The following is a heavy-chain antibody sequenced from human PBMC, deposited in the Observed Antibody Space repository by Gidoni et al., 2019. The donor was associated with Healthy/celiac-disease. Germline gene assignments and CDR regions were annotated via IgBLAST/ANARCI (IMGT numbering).Heavy chain of an antibody. D-gene: IGHD3-3*01. CDR2: ISLNSGSI. CDR1: GFTFVDYA. J-gene: IGHJ6*02. CDR3: AKDSGVRYYYYYGMDV. V-gene: IGHV3-9*01. Sequence: EVQLVESGGGLVQPGRSLRLSCAASGFTFVDYAMHWVRQAPGKGREGVSGISLNSGSIGYADSVKGRFTISRDNAKNSLYLQMNSLRAEDTALYYCAKDSGVRYYYYYGMDVWGQGTTVTVSS.